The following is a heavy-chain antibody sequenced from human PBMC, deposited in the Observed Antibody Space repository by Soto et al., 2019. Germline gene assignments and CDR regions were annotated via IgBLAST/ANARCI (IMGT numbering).Heavy chain of an antibody. J-gene: IGHJ6*02. V-gene: IGHV1-18*01. Sequence: ASVKVSCKASGYSFTRYGITGVRQAPGQGLEWMGWISIYNANTNYAQKFQGRVTMTTDTSTSTAYMELRSLTSDDTAVYYCAREGYCSSGSCALYSHDFFGVDVWGQGTTVTVSS. CDR2: ISIYNANT. CDR1: GYSFTRYG. CDR3: AREGYCSSGSCALYSHDFFGVDV. D-gene: IGHD2-15*01.